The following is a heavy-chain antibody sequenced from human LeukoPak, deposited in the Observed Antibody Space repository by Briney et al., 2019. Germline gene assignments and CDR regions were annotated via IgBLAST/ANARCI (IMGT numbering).Heavy chain of an antibody. D-gene: IGHD3-16*01. CDR2: IKQDGSEK. Sequence: PGGSLRLSCAASGFTFSSYEMNWVRQAPGKGLEWVANIKQDGSEKYYVDSVKGRFTISRDNAKNSLYLQMNSLRAEDTAVYYCARDMGYGDYWGQGTLVSVSS. J-gene: IGHJ4*02. CDR1: GFTFSSYE. CDR3: ARDMGYGDY. V-gene: IGHV3-7*01.